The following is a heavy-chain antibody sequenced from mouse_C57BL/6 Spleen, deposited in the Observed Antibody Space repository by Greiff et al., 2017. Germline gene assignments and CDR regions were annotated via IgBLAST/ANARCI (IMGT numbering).Heavy chain of an antibody. CDR3: ARSRGYYYGSSSGAYYFDY. D-gene: IGHD1-1*01. J-gene: IGHJ2*01. V-gene: IGHV1-52*01. Sequence: VQLQQSGAELVRPGSSVKLSCKASGYTFTSYWMHWVKQRPIQGLEWIGNIDPSDSETHYNQKFKDKATLTVDKSSSTAYMQLSSLTSEDSAVYFCARSRGYYYGSSSGAYYFDYWGQGTTLTVSS. CDR1: GYTFTSYW. CDR2: IDPSDSET.